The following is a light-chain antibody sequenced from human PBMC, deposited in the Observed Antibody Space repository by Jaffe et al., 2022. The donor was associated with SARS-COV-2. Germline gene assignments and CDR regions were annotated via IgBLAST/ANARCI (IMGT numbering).Light chain of an antibody. CDR2: DVS. CDR1: SSDVGAYNY. CDR3: CSYAGSSTFVV. J-gene: IGLJ2*01. V-gene: IGLV2-11*01. Sequence: QSALTQPRSVSGSPGQSVTISCTGTSSDVGAYNYVSWYQQHPGKAPKLIIYDVSKRPSGVPDRFSGSKSGNTASLTISGLQVEDEADYYCCSYAGSSTFVVFGGGTKLTVL.